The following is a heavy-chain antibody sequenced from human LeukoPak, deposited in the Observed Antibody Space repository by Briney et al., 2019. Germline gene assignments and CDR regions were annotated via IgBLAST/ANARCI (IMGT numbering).Heavy chain of an antibody. J-gene: IGHJ4*02. CDR1: GGSISSYY. V-gene: IGHV4-4*07. Sequence: SETLSLTCTVSGGSISSYYWSWIRQPAGKGLEWIGRIYTSGDTNYNPSLKSRVTMSVDTSKNQFSLKLSSVTAADTAVYYCARSLNYYYDSSGSFDYWGQGTLVTVSS. CDR2: IYTSGDT. CDR3: ARSLNYYYDSSGSFDY. D-gene: IGHD3-22*01.